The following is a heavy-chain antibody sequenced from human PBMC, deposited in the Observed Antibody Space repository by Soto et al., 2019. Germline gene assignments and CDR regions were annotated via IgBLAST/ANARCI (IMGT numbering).Heavy chain of an antibody. J-gene: IGHJ6*03. D-gene: IGHD2-2*01. Sequence: GGSLRLSCAASGFTFSNAWMSWVRQAPGKGLEWVGRIKSKTDGGTTDYAAPVKGRFTISRDDSKNTLYLQMNSLKTEDTAVYYCTTGFSLRVPAPGYSYYYMDVWGKGTTVTVSS. CDR3: TTGFSLRVPAPGYSYYYMDV. V-gene: IGHV3-15*01. CDR1: GFTFSNAW. CDR2: IKSKTDGGTT.